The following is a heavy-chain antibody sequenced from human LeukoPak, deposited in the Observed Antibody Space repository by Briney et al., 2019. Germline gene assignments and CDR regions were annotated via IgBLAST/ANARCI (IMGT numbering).Heavy chain of an antibody. Sequence: GASVKVSCKASGYTFTSYGISWVRQAPGQGPEWMGWISAYNGNTNYAQKLQGRVTMTTDTSTNTAYMELRTLRSDDTALYYCARRLLSMPGTEYYWGQGTLVTVSS. CDR1: GYTFTSYG. D-gene: IGHD2/OR15-2a*01. J-gene: IGHJ4*02. CDR3: ARRLLSMPGTEYY. V-gene: IGHV1-18*01. CDR2: ISAYNGNT.